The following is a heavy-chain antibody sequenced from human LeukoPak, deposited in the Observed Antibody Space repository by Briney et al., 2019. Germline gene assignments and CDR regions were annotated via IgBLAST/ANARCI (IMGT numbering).Heavy chain of an antibody. CDR1: GGTFSSYA. J-gene: IGHJ6*04. D-gene: IGHD3-10*01. CDR3: ASYYYGSGSPYGMDV. CDR2: IIPIFGTA. V-gene: IGHV1-69*01. Sequence: GSSVKVSCKASGGTFSSYAISWVRQAPGQGLEWMGGIIPIFGTASYAQKFQGRVTITADESTSTAYMELSSLRSEDTAVYYCASYYYGSGSPYGMDVWGKGTTVTVSS.